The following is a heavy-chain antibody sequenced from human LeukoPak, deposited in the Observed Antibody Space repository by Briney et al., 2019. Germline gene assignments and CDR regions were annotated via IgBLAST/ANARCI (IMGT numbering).Heavy chain of an antibody. Sequence: PSGTLSLTCAVSGGSISSNWWSWVRQPPGKGLEWIGEIYHSGSTYYNPSLKSRVTISVDTSKNQFSLKLSSVTAADTAVYYCARGQQLVRHWFDPWGQGTLVTVSS. CDR1: GGSISSNW. D-gene: IGHD6-13*01. CDR3: ARGQQLVRHWFDP. V-gene: IGHV4-4*02. CDR2: IYHSGST. J-gene: IGHJ5*02.